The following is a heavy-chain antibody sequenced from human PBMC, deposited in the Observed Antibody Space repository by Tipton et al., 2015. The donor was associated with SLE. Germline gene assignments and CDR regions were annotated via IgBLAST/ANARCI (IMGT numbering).Heavy chain of an antibody. CDR1: GYTFTSYD. Sequence: SGAEVKKPGASVKVSCKASGYTFTSYDINWVRQATGQGLEWMGWMNPNSGNTGYAQKFQGRVTMTRNTSISTAYMELSSLRSEDTAVYYCARGPPDFWSGYYPFGYWGQGALVTVSS. J-gene: IGHJ4*02. CDR3: ARGPPDFWSGYYPFGY. D-gene: IGHD3-3*01. CDR2: MNPNSGNT. V-gene: IGHV1-8*01.